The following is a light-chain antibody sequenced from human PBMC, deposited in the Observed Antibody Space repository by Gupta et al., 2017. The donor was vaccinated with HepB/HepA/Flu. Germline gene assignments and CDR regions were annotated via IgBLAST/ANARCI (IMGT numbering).Light chain of an antibody. CDR1: QSVSSY. Sequence: EIMLTQSPATLSLSPGERATLSCRASQSVSSYLGWYQQKPGQTPRLLVCDTSNTATGLPARISSSASAADMSLSISMRAPEDFAVYCCQQGNTCPFTFGRGTKVEIK. V-gene: IGKV3-11*01. J-gene: IGKJ4*01. CDR3: QQGNTCPFT. CDR2: DTS.